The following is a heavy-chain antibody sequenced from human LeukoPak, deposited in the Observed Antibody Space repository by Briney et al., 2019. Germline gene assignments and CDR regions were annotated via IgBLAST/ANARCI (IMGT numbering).Heavy chain of an antibody. CDR2: IYTSGST. Sequence: SETLSLTCTVSGASISSSTYYWGWIRQPPGKGLEWIGRIYTSGSTNYNPSLKSRVTMSVDTSKNQFSLKLSSVTAADTAVYYCARDRGAAAGTFDYWGQGTLVTVSS. D-gene: IGHD6-13*01. V-gene: IGHV4-39*07. CDR3: ARDRGAAAGTFDY. CDR1: GASISSSTYY. J-gene: IGHJ4*02.